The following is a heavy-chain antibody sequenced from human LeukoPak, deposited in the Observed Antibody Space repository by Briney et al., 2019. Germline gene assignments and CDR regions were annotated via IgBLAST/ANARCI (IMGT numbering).Heavy chain of an antibody. Sequence: SETLSLTCTVSGASISSYYWSWIRQPAKKGLEWIGRIYTSGSTNYNPSLKSRVTMSVDTSKNQFSLKLSSVTAADTAVYYCVRAGRLGYCSSTSCAADYWGQGTLVTVSS. D-gene: IGHD2-2*01. CDR3: VRAGRLGYCSSTSCAADY. J-gene: IGHJ4*02. CDR1: GASISSYY. V-gene: IGHV4-4*07. CDR2: IYTSGST.